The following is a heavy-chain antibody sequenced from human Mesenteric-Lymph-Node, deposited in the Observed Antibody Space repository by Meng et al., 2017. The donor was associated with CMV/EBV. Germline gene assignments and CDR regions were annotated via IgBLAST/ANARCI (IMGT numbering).Heavy chain of an antibody. J-gene: IGHJ4*02. V-gene: IGHV3-48*04. CDR1: GFTFDSYW. D-gene: IGHD6-13*01. Sequence: GESLKISCAVSGFTFDSYWMSWVRQAPGKGLEWVAYISIGAYTIYYADSVKGRFTISRDDAKNSLYLQMNSLSAEDTALYYCARVHTGVAAAGNYWGQGTLVTVSS. CDR3: ARVHTGVAAAGNY. CDR2: ISIGAYTI.